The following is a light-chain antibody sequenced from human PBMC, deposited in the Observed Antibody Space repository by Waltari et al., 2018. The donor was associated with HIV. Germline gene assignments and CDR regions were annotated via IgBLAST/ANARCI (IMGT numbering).Light chain of an antibody. J-gene: IGLJ2*01. CDR1: SSNIGADYD. Sequence: QSVLTQPPSVSGAPGQRVTISCTGGSSNIGADYDLHWYQQIPGTVPKLLISGNKNRPSGVPDRFSASKSGTSASLAITGLQAEDEADYFCQSYDRSLSASVVFGGGTKLTVL. CDR2: GNK. CDR3: QSYDRSLSASVV. V-gene: IGLV1-40*01.